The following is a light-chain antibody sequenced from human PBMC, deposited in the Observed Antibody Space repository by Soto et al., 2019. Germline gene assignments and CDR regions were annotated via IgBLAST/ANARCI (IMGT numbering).Light chain of an antibody. CDR1: QSVGSN. Sequence: EIVITQSPDTQSVSPGERATLSCRASQSVGSNLAWYQQKPGKAPRLLIYGASTRATGIPARFSGGGSGTEFTLSISSLQSEDSAVYYCQQYNNWVTFGGGTKVDIK. J-gene: IGKJ4*01. V-gene: IGKV3D-15*01. CDR2: GAS. CDR3: QQYNNWVT.